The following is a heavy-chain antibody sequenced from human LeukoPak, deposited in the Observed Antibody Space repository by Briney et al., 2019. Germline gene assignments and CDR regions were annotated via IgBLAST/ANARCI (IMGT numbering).Heavy chain of an antibody. Sequence: ASVKVSCKASGYTFTGYYMHWVRQAPGQGLEWMGWINPNSGGTNYAQKFQGRVTMTRDKSISTAYMELSRLRSDDTVVYYCARKECQLLINWFDPWGQGTLVTVSS. J-gene: IGHJ5*02. D-gene: IGHD2-2*01. CDR2: INPNSGGT. V-gene: IGHV1-2*02. CDR3: ARKECQLLINWFDP. CDR1: GYTFTGYY.